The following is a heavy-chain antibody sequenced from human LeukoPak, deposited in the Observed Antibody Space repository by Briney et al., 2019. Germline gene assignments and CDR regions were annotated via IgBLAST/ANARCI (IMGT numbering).Heavy chain of an antibody. V-gene: IGHV3-30-3*01. Sequence: GGSLRLSCLASGFTFSSYAIHWVRQAPGKGLEWVAVISNDGSNKLYADSVKGRFTISRDNSKNTVYLQMNSLRPEDTAVYYCARDIHDSSGCYLGYYYYGMDVWGQGTTVTVSS. CDR3: ARDIHDSSGCYLGYYYYGMDV. CDR2: ISNDGSNK. CDR1: GFTFSSYA. D-gene: IGHD3-22*01. J-gene: IGHJ6*02.